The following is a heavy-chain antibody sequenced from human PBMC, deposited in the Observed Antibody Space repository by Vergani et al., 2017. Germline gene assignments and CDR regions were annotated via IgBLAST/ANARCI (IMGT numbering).Heavy chain of an antibody. J-gene: IGHJ4*02. V-gene: IGHV4-61*10. CDR2: IYYSGST. D-gene: IGHD3-22*01. CDR3: ARWDSGYPYFDY. Sequence: QVQLQESGPGLVKPSQTLSLTCTVSGGSISSGSYYWSWIRQPAGKGLEWIGYIYYSGSTNYNPSLKSRVTISVDTSKNQFSLKLSSVTAADTAVYYCARWDSGYPYFDYWGQGTLVTVSS. CDR1: GGSISSGSYY.